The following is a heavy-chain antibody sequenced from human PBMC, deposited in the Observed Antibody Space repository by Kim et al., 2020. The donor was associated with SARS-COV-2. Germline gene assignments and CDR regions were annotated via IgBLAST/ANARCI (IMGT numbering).Heavy chain of an antibody. J-gene: IGHJ5*02. Sequence: VKGRFTISRDAAKNTLYLQLNGLRVEDTAVYDCARDESSSWHRGRWFDPWGQGTLVTVSS. D-gene: IGHD6-13*01. V-gene: IGHV3-74*01. CDR3: ARDESSSWHRGRWFDP.